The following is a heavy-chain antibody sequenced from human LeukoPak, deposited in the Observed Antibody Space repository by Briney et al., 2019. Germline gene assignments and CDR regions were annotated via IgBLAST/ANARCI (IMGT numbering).Heavy chain of an antibody. Sequence: SVKVSCKAPGGTLISYAISWVRQAPGQGLEWMGGIIPIFGTANYAQKFQGRVTITADESTSTAYMELSSLRSEDTAVYYCARSRNYYDFWSGYNYYYYGMDVWGQGTTVTVSS. CDR3: ARSRNYYDFWSGYNYYYYGMDV. D-gene: IGHD3-3*01. CDR2: IIPIFGTA. V-gene: IGHV1-69*13. CDR1: GGTLISYA. J-gene: IGHJ6*02.